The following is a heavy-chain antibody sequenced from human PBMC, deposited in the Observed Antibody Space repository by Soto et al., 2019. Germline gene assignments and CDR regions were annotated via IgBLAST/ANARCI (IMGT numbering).Heavy chain of an antibody. V-gene: IGHV3-23*01. CDR3: AKGIPDTGGYYYYSMDV. J-gene: IGHJ6*02. Sequence: GGSLRLSCVASGFTFSSYAIGWVRQVPGKGRNCVSVISGRGGITYSARSVTGRFTITRDNSNNILYLQMNSLRAEDTAVYYCAKGIPDTGGYYYYSMDVCGQGTAVTVSS. D-gene: IGHD5-18*01. CDR1: GFTFSSYA. CDR2: ISGRGGIT.